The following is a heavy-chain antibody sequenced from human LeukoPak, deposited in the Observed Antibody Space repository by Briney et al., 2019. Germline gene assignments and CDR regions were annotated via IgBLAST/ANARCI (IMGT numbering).Heavy chain of an antibody. J-gene: IGHJ4*02. Sequence: SETLSLTCTVSGGSISSCYWSWIRQPAGKGLEWIGRIYTSGSTNYNPSLKSRVTMSVNTSKNYFSLKLSSVTAADTAVYYCARGAYYASGNYFDYWGLGALVTVSS. CDR1: GGSISSCY. D-gene: IGHD3-10*01. CDR2: IYTSGST. CDR3: ARGAYYASGNYFDY. V-gene: IGHV4-4*07.